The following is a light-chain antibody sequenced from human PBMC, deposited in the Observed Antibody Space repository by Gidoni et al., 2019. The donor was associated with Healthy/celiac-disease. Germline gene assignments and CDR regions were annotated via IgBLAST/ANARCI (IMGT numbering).Light chain of an antibody. Sequence: DIQMTQSPSSLSASVGDRVTINCRASQSISSYLNWYQQKPGKAPKLLIYAASSLQSGVPSSFSGSGSGTDFTLTISSLQPEDFATYYCQQSYSTPRTFAQXTRLEIK. CDR2: AAS. J-gene: IGKJ5*01. CDR1: QSISSY. CDR3: QQSYSTPRT. V-gene: IGKV1-39*01.